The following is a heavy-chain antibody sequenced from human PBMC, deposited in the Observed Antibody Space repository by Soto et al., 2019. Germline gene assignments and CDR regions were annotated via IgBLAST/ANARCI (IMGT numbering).Heavy chain of an antibody. V-gene: IGHV4-59*08. CDR2: IYYSGST. D-gene: IGHD6-19*01. CDR3: ARPRPRAVAGTAHYFEY. CDR1: GGSISSYS. J-gene: IGHJ4*02. Sequence: SETLSLTCTVSGGSISSYSWSWIRQPPGKGLEWIGYIYYSGSTNYNPSLKSRVTLSVSTSKTQFSLKLSFVPAADAAFYSCARPRPRAVAGTAHYFEYWGQGTLVTVSS.